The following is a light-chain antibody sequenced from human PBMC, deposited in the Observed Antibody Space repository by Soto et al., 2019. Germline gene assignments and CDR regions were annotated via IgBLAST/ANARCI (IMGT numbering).Light chain of an antibody. V-gene: IGKV1-39*01. CDR1: QSISGY. CDR2: GAS. Sequence: DIQMTQSPSSLSASVGDRVTITCRASQSISGYFNWYQQKPGKAPKVLISGASTLHNGVPSRFSCRGSGTDFTLTISSLQPEDVATYYCQQSLSTLLTFGGWTKVEIK. CDR3: QQSLSTLLT. J-gene: IGKJ4*01.